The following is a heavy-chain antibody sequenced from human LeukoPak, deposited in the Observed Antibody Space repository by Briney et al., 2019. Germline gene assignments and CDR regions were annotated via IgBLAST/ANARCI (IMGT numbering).Heavy chain of an antibody. CDR3: ARGYSSSWYLNWFDP. V-gene: IGHV4-38-2*02. D-gene: IGHD6-13*01. J-gene: IGHJ5*02. Sequence: SETLSPTCTVSGYSISSGYYWGWLRQPPGKGLEWIGSIYHSGSTYYNPSLKSQVTISVDTSKNQFSLKLTSVTAADTAVYYCARGYSSSWYLNWFDPWGQGTLVTVSS. CDR2: IYHSGST. CDR1: GYSISSGYY.